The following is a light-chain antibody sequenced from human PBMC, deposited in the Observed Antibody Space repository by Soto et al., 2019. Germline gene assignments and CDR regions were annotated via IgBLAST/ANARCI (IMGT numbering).Light chain of an antibody. Sequence: EIVMTQSPATLSVSPGERATLSCRASQSVSSNLAWYQQKPGQAPRLLIYGASTRATGIPDRFSGSGSGTAFPPNIRRMEPQDFAVYYCQQYGSSPWTFSKGTKLDIK. J-gene: IGKJ1*01. CDR1: QSVSSN. CDR3: QQYGSSPWT. V-gene: IGKV3-20*01. CDR2: GAS.